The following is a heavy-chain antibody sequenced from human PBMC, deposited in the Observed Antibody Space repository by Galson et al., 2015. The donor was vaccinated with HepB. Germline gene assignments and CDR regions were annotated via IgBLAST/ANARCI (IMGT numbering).Heavy chain of an antibody. Sequence: SVKVSCKASGYTLTGYYIHWVRQAPGQGLEWMGRINPNSGGTNYAQKFQGRVTMTRDTSISIAYMELSRLRSDDTAVYYCAGYDSSGYFVDPWGQGTLVTVPS. CDR3: AGYDSSGYFVDP. V-gene: IGHV1-2*06. D-gene: IGHD3-22*01. CDR1: GYTLTGYY. CDR2: INPNSGGT. J-gene: IGHJ5*02.